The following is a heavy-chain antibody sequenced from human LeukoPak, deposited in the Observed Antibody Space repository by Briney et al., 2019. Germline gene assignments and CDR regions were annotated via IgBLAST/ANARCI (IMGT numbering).Heavy chain of an antibody. V-gene: IGHV3-23*01. Sequence: GGSLRLSCAASGFTFSSYAMSWVRQAPGKGLEWVSAISGSGGSTYYADSVKGRFTISRDNSKNTLYLQMNGLRAEDTAVYYCAKDYDSSGYYYGGTGVIDYWGQGTLVTVSS. CDR1: GFTFSSYA. D-gene: IGHD3-22*01. CDR2: ISGSGGST. CDR3: AKDYDSSGYYYGGTGVIDY. J-gene: IGHJ4*02.